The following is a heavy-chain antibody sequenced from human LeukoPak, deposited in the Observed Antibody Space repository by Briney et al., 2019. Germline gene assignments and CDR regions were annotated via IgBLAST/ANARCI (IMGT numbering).Heavy chain of an antibody. Sequence: GGSLRLSCAASGFTFSSYCMNWVRQAPGKGLVWVSRIASDGSSTTYADSVKGRFSISRDNAKNTLYLQMNSLRVEDTAVYYCARGRPHGNDYWGQGTLVTVFS. D-gene: IGHD4-23*01. J-gene: IGHJ4*02. CDR2: IASDGSST. CDR1: GFTFSSYC. V-gene: IGHV3-74*01. CDR3: ARGRPHGNDY.